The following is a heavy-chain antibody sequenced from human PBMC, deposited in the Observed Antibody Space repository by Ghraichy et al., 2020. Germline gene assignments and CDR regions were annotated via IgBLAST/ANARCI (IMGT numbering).Heavy chain of an antibody. J-gene: IGHJ4*02. V-gene: IGHV3-23*01. D-gene: IGHD6-19*01. CDR2: ISGSGSST. Sequence: GGSLRLSCAASGFTFSSYAMTWVRQAPGKGPEWVSGISGSGSSTQYAESVKGRFTISRDNSQSTLYLQMNSLRADDTAVYFCAKSASSGCYTRDFDSWGQGTLVNVSS. CDR3: AKSASSGCYTRDFDS. CDR1: GFTFSSYA.